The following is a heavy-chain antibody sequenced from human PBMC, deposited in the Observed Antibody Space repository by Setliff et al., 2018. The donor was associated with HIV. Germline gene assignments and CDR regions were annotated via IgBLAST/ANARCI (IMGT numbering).Heavy chain of an antibody. Sequence: GASVKVSCKASGYTFTSYAMNWVRQAPGQGLEWMGWINTNTGNPTYAQGFTGRFVFSLDTSVSTAYLQISSLKAEDTAVYYCARDPSGQLLPKMRDAFDIWGQGTMVTVSS. V-gene: IGHV7-4-1*02. CDR3: ARDPSGQLLPKMRDAFDI. CDR2: INTNTGNP. CDR1: GYTFTSYA. D-gene: IGHD2-2*01. J-gene: IGHJ3*02.